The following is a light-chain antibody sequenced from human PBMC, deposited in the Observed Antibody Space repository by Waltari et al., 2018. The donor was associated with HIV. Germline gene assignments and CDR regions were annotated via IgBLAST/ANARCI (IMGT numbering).Light chain of an antibody. CDR3: QQYYSTPRT. J-gene: IGKJ4*01. CDR2: WAS. V-gene: IGKV4-1*01. CDR1: PSVLYSSNSKNY. Sequence: DIVMTQSPDSLAVSLGERATINCKSSPSVLYSSNSKNYLAWYQQKPGQPPKLPIYWASTRESGVPDRFSGSGSGTDFTLTISSLQAEDVAVYYCQQYYSTPRTFGGGTKVEIK.